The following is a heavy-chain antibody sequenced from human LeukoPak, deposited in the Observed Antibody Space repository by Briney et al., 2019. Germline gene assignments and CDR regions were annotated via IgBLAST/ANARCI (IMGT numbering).Heavy chain of an antibody. V-gene: IGHV3-21*01. CDR3: AKRDCSSTSCYGREFDY. CDR2: ITNSGDYI. Sequence: PGGSLRLSCAASGFTFSTYTMNWVRQAPGKGLEWVSSITNSGDYIYYADSVKGRFTISRDNAKNSLYLQMNSLRAEDTAVYYCAKRDCSSTSCYGREFDYWGQGTLVTVSS. CDR1: GFTFSTYT. J-gene: IGHJ4*02. D-gene: IGHD2-2*01.